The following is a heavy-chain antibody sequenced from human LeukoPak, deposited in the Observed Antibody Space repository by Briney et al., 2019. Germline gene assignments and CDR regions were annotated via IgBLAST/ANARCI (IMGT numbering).Heavy chain of an antibody. CDR1: GFTFSSYA. V-gene: IGHV3-30-3*02. Sequence: GGSLRLSCAASGFTFSSYAMHWVRQAPGKGLEWVAVISYDGSNKYYADTVKGRFTISRDNSKNTLYLQMISLRTEDTAIYYCAKHQGEMVRGVIDYWGQGTLVTVSS. D-gene: IGHD3-10*01. J-gene: IGHJ4*02. CDR2: ISYDGSNK. CDR3: AKHQGEMVRGVIDY.